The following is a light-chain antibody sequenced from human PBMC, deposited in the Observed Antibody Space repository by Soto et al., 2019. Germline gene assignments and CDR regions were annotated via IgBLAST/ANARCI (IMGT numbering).Light chain of an antibody. J-gene: IGKJ3*01. CDR2: AAS. CDR1: QDSGTF. V-gene: IGKV1-39*01. CDR3: QQSYSTPHLT. Sequence: DFQMTQSPSSLSASVGDRVTITCRASQDSGTFLNWYQQKPGKPPNLLIYAASNLLSGVSSRFLGSGSGTDFTLTISSLQPEDFATYYCQQSYSTPHLTFGPGTKVDMK.